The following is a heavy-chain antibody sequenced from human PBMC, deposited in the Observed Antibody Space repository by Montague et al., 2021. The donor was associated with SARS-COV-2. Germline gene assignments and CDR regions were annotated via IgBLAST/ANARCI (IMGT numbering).Heavy chain of an antibody. J-gene: IGHJ4*02. D-gene: IGHD1-26*01. CDR2: SYTSGSI. CDR1: GDSITSGSYY. Sequence: TLSLTCTVSGDSITSGSYYWNWARQPAGKGLEWVGRSYTSGSIDYNPSLKSRLTISVDTSKNQFSLKLSSVTAADTAAYFCAREWGSYSGRFDYWGQGALVTVSS. CDR3: AREWGSYSGRFDY. V-gene: IGHV4-61*02.